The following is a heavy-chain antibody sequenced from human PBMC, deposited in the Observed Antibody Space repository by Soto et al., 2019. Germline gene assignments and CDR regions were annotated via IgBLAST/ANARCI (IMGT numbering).Heavy chain of an antibody. J-gene: IGHJ4*02. V-gene: IGHV4-61*01. D-gene: IGHD5-18*01. CDR2: IYYSGST. CDR1: GGSVSSGSYY. Sequence: PSETLSLTCTVSGGSVSSGSYYWSWIRQPPGKGLEWIGYIYYSGSTNYNPSLKSRVTISVDTSKNQFSLKLSSVTAADTAVYYCARRLGGGYKPRPFDYWGQGTLVTVSS. CDR3: ARRLGGGYKPRPFDY.